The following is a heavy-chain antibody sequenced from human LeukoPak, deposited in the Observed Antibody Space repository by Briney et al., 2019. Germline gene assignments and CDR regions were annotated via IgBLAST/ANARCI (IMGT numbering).Heavy chain of an antibody. Sequence: ASVKVSCKASGYTFTSYDITWVRQATGQGLEWMGWMNPNSGNTGYAQKFQGRVTMTRNTSISTAYMELSSLRSEDTAVYYCARGGNFLEWLLLGDYWGQGTLVTVSS. CDR1: GYTFTSYD. CDR2: MNPNSGNT. V-gene: IGHV1-8*01. D-gene: IGHD3-3*01. CDR3: ARGGNFLEWLLLGDY. J-gene: IGHJ4*02.